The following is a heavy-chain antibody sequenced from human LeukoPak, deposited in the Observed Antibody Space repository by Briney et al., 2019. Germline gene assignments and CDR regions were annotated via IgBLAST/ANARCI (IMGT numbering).Heavy chain of an antibody. D-gene: IGHD3-9*01. V-gene: IGHV1-69*05. J-gene: IGHJ4*02. CDR2: IIPIFGTA. Sequence: SVKVSCKASGGTFSSYAISWVRQAPGQGLDWMGGIIPIFGTANYAQKFQGRVTITTDESTSTAYMELSSLRSEDTAVYYCAREYYDILTGYPLNFDYWGQGTLVTVSS. CDR3: AREYYDILTGYPLNFDY. CDR1: GGTFSSYA.